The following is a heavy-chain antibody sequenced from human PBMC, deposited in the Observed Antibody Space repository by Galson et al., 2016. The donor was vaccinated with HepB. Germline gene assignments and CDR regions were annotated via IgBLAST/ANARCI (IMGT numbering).Heavy chain of an antibody. D-gene: IGHD3-10*01. CDR2: IDPSDSYT. V-gene: IGHV5-10-1*01. J-gene: IGHJ4*02. CDR1: GYSFTSYW. CDR3: AGGHYGSGSFYLFDY. Sequence: QSGAEVKKPGESPRISCKGSGYSFTSYWICWVRQMPGKGLEWMGRIDPSDSYTNYSPSFQGHVTISADKSISTAYLQWSSLKASDTAMYYCAGGHYGSGSFYLFDYWGQGTLVTVSS.